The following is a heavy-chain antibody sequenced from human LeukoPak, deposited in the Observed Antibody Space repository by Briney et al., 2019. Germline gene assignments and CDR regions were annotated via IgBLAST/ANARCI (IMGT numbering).Heavy chain of an antibody. D-gene: IGHD2-15*01. CDR2: ISWNSGNI. Sequence: GGSLRLSCAASGFTFSSYAMSWVRQAPGKGLEWVAGISWNSGNIGYADSVKGRFTISRDNAKNSLYLQMNSLRAEDTALYYCAKDYCSSSGRYKNYLGQGTLVTVSS. CDR3: AKDYCSSSGRYKNY. J-gene: IGHJ4*02. CDR1: GFTFSSYA. V-gene: IGHV3-9*01.